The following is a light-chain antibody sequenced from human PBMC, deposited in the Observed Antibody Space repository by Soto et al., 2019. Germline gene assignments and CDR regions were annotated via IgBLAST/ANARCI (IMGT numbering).Light chain of an antibody. CDR2: AAS. CDR3: QKYNWPPFT. J-gene: IGKJ3*01. Sequence: DIQMTQSPSSLAASVGDRVTISCWASQGISNYLAWYQQKPGRVPKLLIYAASTLQSGVSSRFTGSGSGTDFTLTISSLQPEDVATYYCQKYNWPPFTFGPGTKVDLK. V-gene: IGKV1-27*01. CDR1: QGISNY.